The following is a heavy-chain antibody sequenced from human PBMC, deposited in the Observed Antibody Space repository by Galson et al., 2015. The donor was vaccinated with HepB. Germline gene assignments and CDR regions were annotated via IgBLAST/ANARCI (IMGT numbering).Heavy chain of an antibody. CDR2: INHSGST. CDR1: GGSFSGYY. Sequence: ETLSLTCAVYGGSFSGYYWSWIRQPPGKGLEWIGEINHSGSTNYNPSLKSRVTISVDTSKNQFSLKLSSVTAADTAVYYCARTESQVTPFDYWGQGTLVTVSS. D-gene: IGHD2-21*02. J-gene: IGHJ4*02. CDR3: ARTESQVTPFDY. V-gene: IGHV4-34*01.